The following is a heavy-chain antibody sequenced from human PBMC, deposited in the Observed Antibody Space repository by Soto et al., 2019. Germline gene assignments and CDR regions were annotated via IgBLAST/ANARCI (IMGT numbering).Heavy chain of an antibody. CDR3: ATTGEEWYFDL. V-gene: IGHV1-18*04. D-gene: IGHD1-1*01. CDR1: GNALPRHG. CDR2: ISGFNGNT. J-gene: IGHJ2*01. Sequence: QVQLLQSGTEVKKPGASVTVSCKPSGNALPRHGISWGRQAPGQGPEWMGWISGFNGNTVYAQKVQGRVSITTDTSTTTAFMELRSLTSADTAVYYCATTGEEWYFDLWGRGTLVTVSS.